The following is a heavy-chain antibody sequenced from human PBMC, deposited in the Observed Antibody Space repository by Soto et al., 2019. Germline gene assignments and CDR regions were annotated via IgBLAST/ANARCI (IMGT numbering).Heavy chain of an antibody. Sequence: QVQLVQSGAEVRKPGASVKVSCKASGYTFTHYGISWVRQAPGQGLAWMGWISAFNGNTKSVENFQDRVTMTTDTSTNTSYLELRSLRSDDTAMYYCARVYGSGSYIAFDIWGQGTMVTVSS. CDR1: GYTFTHYG. CDR2: ISAFNGNT. D-gene: IGHD3-10*01. CDR3: ARVYGSGSYIAFDI. J-gene: IGHJ3*02. V-gene: IGHV1-18*01.